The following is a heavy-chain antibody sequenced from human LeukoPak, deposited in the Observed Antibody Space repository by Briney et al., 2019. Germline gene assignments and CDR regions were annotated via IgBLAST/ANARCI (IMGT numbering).Heavy chain of an antibody. J-gene: IGHJ4*02. CDR2: IYGGGST. D-gene: IGHD6-19*01. V-gene: IGHV3-53*01. CDR1: GLSVSSNF. Sequence: GGSLRLSCAATGLSVSSNFMSWVRQAPGKGLEWVSVIYGGGSTYYSDSVKGRFTISRDTPKNTLYLQMNSLRVEDTAVYYCASWPVGWYGEDSWGQGTLVTVSS. CDR3: ASWPVGWYGEDS.